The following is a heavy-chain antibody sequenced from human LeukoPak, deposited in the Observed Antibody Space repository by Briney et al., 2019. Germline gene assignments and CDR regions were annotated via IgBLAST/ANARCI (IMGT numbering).Heavy chain of an antibody. CDR3: ARGDGYNRMNWFDP. CDR1: GFTFSSYA. Sequence: GGSLRLSCAASGFTFSSYAMSWVRQAPGKGLEWVAVISYDGSNKYYADSVKGRFTISRDNSKNTLYLQMNSLRAEDTAVYYCARGDGYNRMNWFDPWGQGTLVTVSS. CDR2: ISYDGSNK. V-gene: IGHV3-30-3*01. D-gene: IGHD5-24*01. J-gene: IGHJ5*02.